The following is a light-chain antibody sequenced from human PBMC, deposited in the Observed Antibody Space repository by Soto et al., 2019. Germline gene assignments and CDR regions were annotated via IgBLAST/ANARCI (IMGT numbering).Light chain of an antibody. J-gene: IGKJ1*01. CDR3: QQYNSYSLT. CDR1: QSISSW. V-gene: IGKV1-5*03. Sequence: DIQMTQSPSTLPASVGDRVTITCRASQSISSWLAWYQQKPGKAPKLLIYKASSLESGVPSRFSGSGSGTEFTLTISSLQPDDFATYYCQQYNSYSLTFGQGTKV. CDR2: KAS.